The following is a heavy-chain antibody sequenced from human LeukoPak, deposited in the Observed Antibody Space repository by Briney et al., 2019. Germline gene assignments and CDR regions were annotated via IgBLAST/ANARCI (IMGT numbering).Heavy chain of an antibody. D-gene: IGHD5-12*01. CDR3: ARVFGGYDTSVWFDP. V-gene: IGHV1-3*01. CDR2: INAGNGNT. Sequence: ASVTVSCTASGYTFTSYAMHWVRQAPGQRLEWMGWINAGNGNTKYSQKFQGRVTITRDTSASTAYMELSSLRSEDTAVYYCARVFGGYDTSVWFDPWGQGTLVTVSS. CDR1: GYTFTSYA. J-gene: IGHJ5*02.